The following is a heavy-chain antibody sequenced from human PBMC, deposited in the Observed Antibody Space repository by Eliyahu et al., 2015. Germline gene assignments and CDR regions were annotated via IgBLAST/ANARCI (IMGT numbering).Heavy chain of an antibody. CDR3: VKPPDITSIDY. CDR2: IRXDGLFG. V-gene: IGHV3-30*02. Sequence: VELAESGGGVVQRGGSLRLSCXAXGFTFKNYGIHWVRQAPGKGLEWVAYIRXDGLFGDYSDSMKGRCTIFRDNSKNIVSLEMSNLRPEDAAVYYCVKPPDITSIDYWGHGTRVSV. J-gene: IGHJ4*01. D-gene: IGHD1-14*01. CDR1: GFTFKNYG.